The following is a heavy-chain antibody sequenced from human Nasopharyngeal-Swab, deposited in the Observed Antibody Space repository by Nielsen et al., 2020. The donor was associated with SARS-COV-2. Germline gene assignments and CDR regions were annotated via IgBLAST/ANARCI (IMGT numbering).Heavy chain of an antibody. V-gene: IGHV1-69*06. Sequence: WVRQAPGQGLEWMGGIIPIFGTAIYAQKFQGRVTMTEDTSTDTAYMELSSLRSEDTAVYYCATAGPAATDYYYMDVWGKGTTVTVSS. J-gene: IGHJ6*03. D-gene: IGHD2-2*01. CDR3: ATAGPAATDYYYMDV. CDR2: IIPIFGTA.